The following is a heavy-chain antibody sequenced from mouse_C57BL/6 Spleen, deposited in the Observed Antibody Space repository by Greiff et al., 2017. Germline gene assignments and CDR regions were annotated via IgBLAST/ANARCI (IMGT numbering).Heavy chain of an antibody. D-gene: IGHD1-1*01. Sequence: VQLQQSVAELVRPGASVKLSCTASGFNIKNTYMHWVKQRPEQGLEWIGRIDPANGNTKYAPKFQGKATITADTSSNTAYLQLSSLTSEDTAIYYCARAPYYYGSSYGDYFDDWGQGTTLTVSS. J-gene: IGHJ2*01. CDR1: GFNIKNTY. CDR3: ARAPYYYGSSYGDYFDD. CDR2: IDPANGNT. V-gene: IGHV14-3*01.